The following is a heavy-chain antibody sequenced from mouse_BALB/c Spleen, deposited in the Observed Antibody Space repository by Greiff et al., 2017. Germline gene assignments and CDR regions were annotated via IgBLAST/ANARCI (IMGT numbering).Heavy chain of an antibody. J-gene: IGHJ4*01. V-gene: IGHV2-9*02. D-gene: IGHD1-2*01. CDR3: ASSLLRLLYAMDY. CDR1: GFSLTSYG. Sequence: VHLVESGPGLVAPSQSLSITCTVSGFSLTSYGVHWVRQPPGKGLEWLGVIWAGGSTNYNSALMSRLSISKDNSKSQVFLKMNSLQTDDTAMYYCASSLLRLLYAMDYWGQGTSVTVSS. CDR2: IWAGGST.